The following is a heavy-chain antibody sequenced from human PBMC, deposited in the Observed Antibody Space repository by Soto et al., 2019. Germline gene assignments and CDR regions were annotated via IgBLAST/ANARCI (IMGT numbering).Heavy chain of an antibody. D-gene: IGHD2-2*01. CDR1: GLTSTNYA. V-gene: IGHV3-30*02. J-gene: IGHJ3*01. Sequence: RESLILSCLPSGLTSTNYAMDWVRHAPGKGLQWVAFISYDGSTKNYAEPVKGRFFISRDKFQNTVYLHMTSLRAEDTALYYCAKDYLGSSNVFDVWGRGTVVTVSS. CDR2: ISYDGSTK. CDR3: AKDYLGSSNVFDV.